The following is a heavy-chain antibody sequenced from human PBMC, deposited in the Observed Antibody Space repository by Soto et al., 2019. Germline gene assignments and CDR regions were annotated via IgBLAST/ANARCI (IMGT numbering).Heavy chain of an antibody. V-gene: IGHV4-59*11. Sequence: QVQLQESGPGLVKPSESLSLTCTVSGGSINSHYWSWIRQPPGKGLEWIGCIYYSGSTNYNPSLKSRVTISVDTSKNQFSLKLSSVTAADTAVYYCARDYYGSGSTSYGMDVWGQGTTVTVSS. CDR2: IYYSGST. CDR1: GGSINSHY. J-gene: IGHJ6*02. D-gene: IGHD3-10*01. CDR3: ARDYYGSGSTSYGMDV.